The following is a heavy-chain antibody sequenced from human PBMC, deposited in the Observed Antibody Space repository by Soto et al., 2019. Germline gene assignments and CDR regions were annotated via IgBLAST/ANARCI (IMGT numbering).Heavy chain of an antibody. CDR1: GFSLSTLGMS. D-gene: IGHD1-26*01. J-gene: IGHJ4*02. V-gene: IGHV2-70*01. CDR3: ARVSGSFQKGFDS. Sequence: SGPTLVNPTQTLTLTCSFSGFSLSTLGMSVSWIRQPPGKALEWLALIDWEDEKYFSTSLQTRLSIFKDSYKSHVLLTITNVGPLDSATYFCARVSGSFQKGFDSWGQGTLVTVSS. CDR2: IDWEDEK.